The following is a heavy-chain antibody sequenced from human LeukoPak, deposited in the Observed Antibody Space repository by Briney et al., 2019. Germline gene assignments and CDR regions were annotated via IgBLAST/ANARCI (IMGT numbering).Heavy chain of an antibody. V-gene: IGHV7-81*01. CDR3: ARAFQSLGGLSLPDY. CDR2: FNTYTGNP. D-gene: IGHD3-16*02. CDR1: GYSFTTYG. J-gene: IGHJ4*02. Sequence: ASVKVSCKASGYSFTTYGMNWVPQAPGQGLEWMGWFNTYTGNPTYAQGFTGRFVFSLDTSVSTTYLQISSLKAEDTAVYFCARAFQSLGGLSLPDYWGQGTLVTVSS.